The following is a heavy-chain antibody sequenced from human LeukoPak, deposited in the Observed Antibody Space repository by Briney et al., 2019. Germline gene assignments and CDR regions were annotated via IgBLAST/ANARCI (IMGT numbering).Heavy chain of an antibody. J-gene: IGHJ4*02. Sequence: PGGSLRLSCAASGFTFSTYWMHWVRRAPGKGLECVSRINSVGSSTNYADSVKGRFTISRDNAKNTLYLQMNSLRADDTAVYYCVRRSVAGGYFDYWGQGILVTVSS. CDR1: GFTFSTYW. D-gene: IGHD6-19*01. CDR3: VRRSVAGGYFDY. CDR2: INSVGSST. V-gene: IGHV3-74*01.